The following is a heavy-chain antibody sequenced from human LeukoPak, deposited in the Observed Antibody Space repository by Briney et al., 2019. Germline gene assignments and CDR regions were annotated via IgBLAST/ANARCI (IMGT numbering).Heavy chain of an antibody. D-gene: IGHD2-15*01. CDR3: ARRGEFCSGGSCYVLRYYYYMDV. J-gene: IGHJ6*03. Sequence: PSETLSFTCTVSGGSISSYYWSWIRQPAGKGLEWIGRIYTSGSTNYNPSLKSRVTMSVDTSKNQFSLKLSSVTAADTAVYYCARRGEFCSGGSCYVLRYYYYMDVWGKGTTVTVSS. V-gene: IGHV4-4*07. CDR1: GGSISSYY. CDR2: IYTSGST.